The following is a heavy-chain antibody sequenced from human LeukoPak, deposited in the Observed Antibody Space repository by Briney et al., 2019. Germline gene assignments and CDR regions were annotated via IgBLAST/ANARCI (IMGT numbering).Heavy chain of an antibody. CDR2: ISSGGTTI. D-gene: IGHD1-26*01. CDR3: AKGSLAVPTTPFDF. V-gene: IGHV3-11*01. CDR1: GFTFSDSF. Sequence: GGSLRLSCTASGFTFSDSFMSWIRQAPGKGLEWISYISSGGTTIYYADSVKGRFTISRDNAKNSLYLQINSLRVDDTAVFYCAKGSLAVPTTPFDFWGQGTLVTVSS. J-gene: IGHJ4*02.